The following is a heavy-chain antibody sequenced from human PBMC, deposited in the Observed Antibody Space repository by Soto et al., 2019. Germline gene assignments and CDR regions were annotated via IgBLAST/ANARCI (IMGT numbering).Heavy chain of an antibody. D-gene: IGHD2-15*01. J-gene: IGHJ4*02. CDR2: IYHSGST. V-gene: IGHV4-39*01. CDR1: GGSIRSSNYY. CDR3: ARPRDATGYFDY. Sequence: QLQLQESGPGLVKPSETLSLTCTVSGGSIRSSNYYWGWIRQPPGQGLEWIGSIYHSGSTYYNPSLESRVTISVDTSKNQFSLKLSSVTAADTAVYYCARPRDATGYFDYWGQGTLVTVSS.